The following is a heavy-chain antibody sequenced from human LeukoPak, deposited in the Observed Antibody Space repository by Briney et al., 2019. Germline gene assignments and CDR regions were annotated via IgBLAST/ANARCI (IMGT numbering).Heavy chain of an antibody. CDR3: AKGDGYYYDSSGYYRIPMDV. CDR1: GFTFSSYA. CDR2: ISGSGGST. V-gene: IGHV3-23*01. Sequence: GGSLRLSCAASGFTFSSYAMSWVRQAPGKGLEWVSAISGSGGSTYYADSVKGRFTISRDNSKNTLYLQMNSLRAEDTAVYYCAKGDGYYYDSSGYYRIPMDVWGQGTTVTVSS. D-gene: IGHD3-22*01. J-gene: IGHJ6*02.